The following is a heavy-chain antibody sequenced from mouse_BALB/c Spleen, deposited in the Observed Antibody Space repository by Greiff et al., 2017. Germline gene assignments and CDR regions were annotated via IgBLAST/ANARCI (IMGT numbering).Heavy chain of an antibody. J-gene: IGHJ4*01. CDR1: GYTFTSYW. CDR3: ARYPVGFNQDY. D-gene: IGHD1-2*01. Sequence: QVQLQQSGAELARPGASVKLSCKASGYTFTSYWMQWVKQRPGQGLEWIGAIYPGDGDTRYTQKFKGKATLTADKSSSTAYMQLSSLASEDSAVYYCARYPVGFNQDYWGQGTSDTVSS. V-gene: IGHV1-87*01. CDR2: IYPGDGDT.